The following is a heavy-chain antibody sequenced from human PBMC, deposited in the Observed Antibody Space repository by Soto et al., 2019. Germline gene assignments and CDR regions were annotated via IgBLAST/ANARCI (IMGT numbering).Heavy chain of an antibody. CDR2: IKSKTDGGTT. Sequence: GGSLRLSCAASGFTFSNAWMSWVRQAPGKGLEWVGRIKSKTDGGTTDYAAPVKGRFTISRDDSKNTLYLQMNSLKTEDTAVYYCTTHSSGYWYFDLWGRGTLVLSPQ. J-gene: IGHJ2*01. CDR1: GFTFSNAW. CDR3: TTHSSGYWYFDL. D-gene: IGHD3-22*01. V-gene: IGHV3-15*01.